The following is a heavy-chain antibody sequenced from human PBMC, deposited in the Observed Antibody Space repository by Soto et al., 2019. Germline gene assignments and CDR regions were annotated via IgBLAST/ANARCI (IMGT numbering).Heavy chain of an antibody. CDR2: IYNSGRT. J-gene: IGHJ4*02. CDR3: AREYSNSPEAFDI. Sequence: SETLSLTCTVSGGSVNSDYYYWTWIRHPPGKGLEWIGYIYNSGRTNYNPSLKSRVSISMDTSRNQFSLKLTSVTAADTAVFYCAREYSNSPEAFDIWGQGALVTVSS. D-gene: IGHD1-26*01. V-gene: IGHV4-61*01. CDR1: GGSVNSDYYY.